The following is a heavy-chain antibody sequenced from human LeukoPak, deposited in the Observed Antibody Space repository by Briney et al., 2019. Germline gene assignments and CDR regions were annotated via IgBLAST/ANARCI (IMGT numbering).Heavy chain of an antibody. Sequence: GASVKVSCKASGYTFTSYGISWVRQAPGQGLEWMGWISAYNGNTNYAQKLQGRVTMTTDTSTSTAYMELRSLRSDDTAVYYCARDAETYYDFWSADNRAWFDPWGQGTLVTVSS. J-gene: IGHJ5*02. CDR3: ARDAETYYDFWSADNRAWFDP. V-gene: IGHV1-18*01. D-gene: IGHD3-3*01. CDR1: GYTFTSYG. CDR2: ISAYNGNT.